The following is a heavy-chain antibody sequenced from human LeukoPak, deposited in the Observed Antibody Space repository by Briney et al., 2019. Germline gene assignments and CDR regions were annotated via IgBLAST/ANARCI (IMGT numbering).Heavy chain of an antibody. J-gene: IGHJ6*03. CDR1: GFIFSSYG. CDR3: ARDYYVSSGYGPLVDYYYYYMDV. D-gene: IGHD3-22*01. Sequence: GGSLRLSCAASGFIFSSYGMHWVRQAPGKGPEWVAFTRYDGSDKYYADSVKGRFTISRDNSKNTLYLQMNSLRAEDTAVYYCARDYYVSSGYGPLVDYYYYYMDVWGKGTTVTVSS. CDR2: TRYDGSDK. V-gene: IGHV3-30*02.